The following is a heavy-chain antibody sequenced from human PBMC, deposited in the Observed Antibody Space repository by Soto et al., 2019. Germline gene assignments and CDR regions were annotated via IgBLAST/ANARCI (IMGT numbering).Heavy chain of an antibody. J-gene: IGHJ5*02. CDR2: IYHSGST. V-gene: IGHV4-30-2*01. Sequence: QLQLQESGSGLVKPSQTLSLTCAVSGGSISSGGYSWSWIRQPPGKGLEWIGYIYHSGSTYYNPSLKSGVTISVDRSKNQFSLKLSSVTAADTAVYYCARTYGSGSYPNWFDPWGQGTLVTVSS. CDR3: ARTYGSGSYPNWFDP. D-gene: IGHD3-10*01. CDR1: GGSISSGGYS.